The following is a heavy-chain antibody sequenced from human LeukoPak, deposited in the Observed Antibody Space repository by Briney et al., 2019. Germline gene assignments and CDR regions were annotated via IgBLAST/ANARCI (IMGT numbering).Heavy chain of an antibody. J-gene: IGHJ6*03. D-gene: IGHD6-6*01. CDR2: ISGSGGST. Sequence: GGSLRLSCAASGFTVSSNYMSWVRQAPGKGLEWVSAISGSGGSTYYADSVKGRFTITRDNSKNTLYLQMNSLRAEDTAAYYCARSSIAARVHYYYMDVWGKGTTVTVSS. V-gene: IGHV3-23*01. CDR3: ARSSIAARVHYYYMDV. CDR1: GFTVSSNY.